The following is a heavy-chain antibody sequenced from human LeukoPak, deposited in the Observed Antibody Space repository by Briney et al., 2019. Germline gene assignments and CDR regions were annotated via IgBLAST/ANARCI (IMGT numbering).Heavy chain of an antibody. D-gene: IGHD3-10*01. Sequence: SETLSLTCTVSGGSISSYSWSWIRQPPGKGLEWIGYIYYSGSTNYNPSLKSRVTISVDTSKNQFSLKLSSVTAADTAVYYCARRGPGDYMDVWGKGTTVTVSS. CDR1: GGSISSYS. V-gene: IGHV4-59*01. CDR2: IYYSGST. J-gene: IGHJ6*03. CDR3: ARRGPGDYMDV.